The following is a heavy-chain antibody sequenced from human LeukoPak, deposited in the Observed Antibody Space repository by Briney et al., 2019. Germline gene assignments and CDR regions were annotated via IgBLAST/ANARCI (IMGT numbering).Heavy chain of an antibody. J-gene: IGHJ4*02. CDR1: GGSFSGYY. CDR2: ISHTGST. D-gene: IGHD3-16*02. V-gene: IGHV4-34*01. CDR3: ARVLYDYVWGSYRVPLEY. Sequence: SETLSLTCAVYGGSFSGYYWSWIRQPPGKGLEWIGEISHTGSTNYNPSLKSRVTISADTSKNQFSLKLSSVTAADTAAYYCARVLYDYVWGSYRVPLEYWGQGTLVTVSS.